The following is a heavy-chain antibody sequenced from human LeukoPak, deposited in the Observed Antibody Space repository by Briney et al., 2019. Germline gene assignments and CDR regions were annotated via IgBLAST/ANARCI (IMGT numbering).Heavy chain of an antibody. Sequence: WGSLRLSCAASGFTFSSYGMHWVRQAPAKGLEWVAFIRYDGSNKYYADSVKGRFTISRDNSKNTLYLQMNSLRAEDTAVYYCANPPRDNYDFWSGYHYDYWGQGTLVTVSS. CDR2: IRYDGSNK. CDR1: GFTFSSYG. V-gene: IGHV3-30*02. CDR3: ANPPRDNYDFWSGYHYDY. J-gene: IGHJ4*02. D-gene: IGHD3-3*01.